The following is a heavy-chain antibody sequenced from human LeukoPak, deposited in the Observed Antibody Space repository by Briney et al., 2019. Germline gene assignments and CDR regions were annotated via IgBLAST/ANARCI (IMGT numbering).Heavy chain of an antibody. J-gene: IGHJ6*03. CDR2: IIPIFGTA. D-gene: IGHD3-3*01. CDR1: GGTFSSYA. CDR3: ARGPRYDFWSGYPLYYYYYMDV. V-gene: IGHV1-69*05. Sequence: GASVKVSCKASGGTFSSYAISWVRQAPGQGLEWMGGIIPIFGTANYAQKFQGRVTITTDESTSTAYMELSSLRSEDTAVYYCARGPRYDFWSGYPLYYYYYMDVWGKGTTVTVSS.